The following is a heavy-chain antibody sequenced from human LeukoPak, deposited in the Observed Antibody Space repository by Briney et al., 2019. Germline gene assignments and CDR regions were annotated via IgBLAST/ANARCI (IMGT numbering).Heavy chain of an antibody. CDR3: TTDFFGEPITDY. D-gene: IGHD3-10*01. J-gene: IGHJ4*02. CDR2: IKSKTDGGTT. V-gene: IGHV3-15*01. Sequence: GGSLRLSCAASGFTFSNAWMSWVRQAPGKGLEWVGRIKSKTDGGTTDYAAPVKGRFTISRDDSKNTLYLQMNSLKTEDTAVYYCTTDFFGEPITDYWGQGTLVTVSS. CDR1: GFTFSNAW.